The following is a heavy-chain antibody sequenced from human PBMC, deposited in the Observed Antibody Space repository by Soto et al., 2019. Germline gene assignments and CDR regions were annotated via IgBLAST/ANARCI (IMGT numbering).Heavy chain of an antibody. CDR3: ARAATSSGRAGTFDS. CDR1: GFALSNSP. J-gene: IGHJ4*02. CDR2: ISPDGDQQ. D-gene: IGHD6-19*01. V-gene: IGHV3-30*04. Sequence: QVQLVESGGGVVQPGGSLRLSCAASGFALSNSPMHWVRQTPGKGLEWLAVISPDGDQQTYPDSVRGRFSISKDNSKNTLYLQLSSLRIEDTAVYSCARAATSSGRAGTFDSWGQGTLVTVSS.